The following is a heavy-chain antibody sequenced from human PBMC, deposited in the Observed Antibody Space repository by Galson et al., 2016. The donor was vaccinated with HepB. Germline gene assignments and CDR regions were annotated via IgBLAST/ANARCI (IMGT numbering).Heavy chain of an antibody. J-gene: IGHJ6*02. Sequence: SLRLSCAASGFTFSNYWMNWVRQAPGKGLEWVANIKQDGSYKNYVDSVGGRFTISRDNAKNSVYLQLNSLRAEDTAVYYCACPPVPGSGYYLSAWGQGTTVTVS. CDR3: ACPPVPGSGYYLSA. D-gene: IGHD3-22*01. CDR1: GFTFSNYW. CDR2: IKQDGSYK. V-gene: IGHV3-7*01.